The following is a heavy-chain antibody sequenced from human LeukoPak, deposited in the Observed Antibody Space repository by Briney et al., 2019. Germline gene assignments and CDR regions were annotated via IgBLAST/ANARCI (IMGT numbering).Heavy chain of an antibody. CDR1: GFTFKDYA. CDR3: SRESFYYDSGGYYQSDY. V-gene: IGHV3-49*03. J-gene: IGHJ4*02. D-gene: IGHD3-22*01. Sequence: GGSLRLSCTASGFTFKDYALSWFRQASGKGLEWIGFIRSTAFGGTTEYAASVKGRLTISRDDSKSIAYLQMNGLKTEDTAVYYCSRESFYYDSGGYYQSDYWGQGTLVTVSS. CDR2: IRSTAFGGTT.